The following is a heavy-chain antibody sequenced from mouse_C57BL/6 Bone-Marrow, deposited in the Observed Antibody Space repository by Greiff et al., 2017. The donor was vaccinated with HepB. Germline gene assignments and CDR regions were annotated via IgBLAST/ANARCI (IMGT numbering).Heavy chain of an antibody. Sequence: EVMLVESVAELVRPGASVKLSCTASGFNIKNTYMHWVKQRPEQGLEWIGRIDPANGNTKYAPKFQGKATITADTSSNTAYLQLSSLTSEDTAIYYCARLWFGERYAMDYWGQGTSVTVSS. CDR2: IDPANGNT. CDR1: GFNIKNTY. CDR3: ARLWFGERYAMDY. D-gene: IGHD2-2*01. J-gene: IGHJ4*01. V-gene: IGHV14-3*01.